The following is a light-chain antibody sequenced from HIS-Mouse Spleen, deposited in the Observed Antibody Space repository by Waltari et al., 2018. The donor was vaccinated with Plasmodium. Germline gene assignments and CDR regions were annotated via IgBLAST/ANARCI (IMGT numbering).Light chain of an antibody. CDR2: EVS. J-gene: IGLJ2*01. Sequence: QSALTQPPSASGSPGQSVTLSCTGTTSYVGGYNYVSWYQQPPGKAPKLMIYEVSKRPSGVPDRFSGSKSGNTASLTVSGLQAEDEADYYCSSYAGSNNLVFGGGTKLTVL. CDR1: TSYVGGYNY. V-gene: IGLV2-8*01. CDR3: SSYAGSNNLV.